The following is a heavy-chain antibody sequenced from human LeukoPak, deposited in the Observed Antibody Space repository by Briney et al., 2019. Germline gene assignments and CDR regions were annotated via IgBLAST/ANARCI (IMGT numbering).Heavy chain of an antibody. CDR1: GVMFSSNW. CDR2: IKEDGTET. Sequence: GGSLRLSCAASGVMFSSNWMSWVRLAPGKGLEWVDNIKEDGTETYYVDSVKGRFTISRDNAKNSLYLQMNSLRVEDTAVYYCAKEGRSLQTYWGQGTLVTVSS. V-gene: IGHV3-7*03. D-gene: IGHD5-24*01. J-gene: IGHJ4*02. CDR3: AKEGRSLQTY.